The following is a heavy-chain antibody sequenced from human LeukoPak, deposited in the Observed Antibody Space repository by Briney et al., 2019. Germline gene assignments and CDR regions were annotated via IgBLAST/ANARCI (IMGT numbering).Heavy chain of an antibody. V-gene: IGHV3-23*01. J-gene: IGHJ4*02. CDR3: AKAHHTAMLENYFDY. D-gene: IGHD5-18*01. CDR2: ISGSGGST. Sequence: PGGSLRLSCAASGLTVSSNYMSWVRQAPGKGLEWVSAISGSGGSTYYADSVKGRFTISRDNSKNTLYLQMNSLRAEDTAVYYCAKAHHTAMLENYFDYWGQGTLVTVSS. CDR1: GLTVSSNY.